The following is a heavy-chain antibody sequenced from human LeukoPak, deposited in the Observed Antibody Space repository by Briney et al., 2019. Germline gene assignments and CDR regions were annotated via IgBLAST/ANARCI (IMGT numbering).Heavy chain of an antibody. J-gene: IGHJ6*04. Sequence: SVKVSCKASRGTFSSYAISWVRQAPGQGLEWMGGIIPIFGTANYAQKFQGRVTITADESTSTAYMELSSLRSEDTAVYYCARTGLGEPNYYGMDVWGKGTTVTVSS. CDR2: IIPIFGTA. V-gene: IGHV1-69*13. CDR1: RGTFSSYA. CDR3: ARTGLGEPNYYGMDV. D-gene: IGHD3-16*01.